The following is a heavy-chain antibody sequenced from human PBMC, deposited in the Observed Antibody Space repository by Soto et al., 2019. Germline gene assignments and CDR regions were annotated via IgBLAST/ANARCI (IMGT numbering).Heavy chain of an antibody. V-gene: IGHV3-33*01. CDR1: GFIFSSYG. J-gene: IGHJ4*02. Sequence: QVQLVESGGGVVQPGRSLRLSCAASGFIFSSYGMHWVRQAPGKGLEWVAVIWYDGSNKYYADSVKGRFTISRDNSKNTLYLQMNSLSAEDTAVYYCARRPGSADVGYWGQGTLVTVSS. CDR2: IWYDGSNK. D-gene: IGHD2-8*02. CDR3: ARRPGSADVGY.